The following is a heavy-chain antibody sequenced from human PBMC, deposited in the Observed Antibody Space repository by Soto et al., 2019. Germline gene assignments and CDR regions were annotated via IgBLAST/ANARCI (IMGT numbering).Heavy chain of an antibody. Sequence: LRLSCSASGFTVGNYWMRWVRQAPGKGLVWVSRISDYGRINYADSVKDRFIISRDDARSELYLQLNDLRVEDTATYYCARGGLEPFDHWGQGALVPVSS. CDR3: ARGGLEPFDH. D-gene: IGHD1-1*01. J-gene: IGHJ4*02. CDR1: GFTVGNYW. CDR2: ISDYGRI. V-gene: IGHV3-74*01.